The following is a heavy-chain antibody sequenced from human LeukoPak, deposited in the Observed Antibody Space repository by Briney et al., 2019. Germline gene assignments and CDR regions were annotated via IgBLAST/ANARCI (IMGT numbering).Heavy chain of an antibody. CDR2: ITDAVGST. J-gene: IGHJ4*02. CDR1: GFTFSSSS. Sequence: PGGSLRLSCAASGFTFSSSSISWFRQAPGKGLEWVSAITDAVGSTHYADSVKGRFTISSDNSKNTVYLQMNSLRPEDMAVYYCAKEIFSGLLYIDYWGQGTLVTVSS. D-gene: IGHD5-12*01. V-gene: IGHV3-23*01. CDR3: AKEIFSGLLYIDY.